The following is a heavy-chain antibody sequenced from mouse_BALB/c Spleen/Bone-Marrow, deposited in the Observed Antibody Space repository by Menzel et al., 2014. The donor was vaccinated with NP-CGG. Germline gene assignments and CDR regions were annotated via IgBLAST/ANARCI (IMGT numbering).Heavy chain of an antibody. CDR3: ARLGYYGAMAY. J-gene: IGHJ4*01. Sequence: DVQLVESGGGLVQPGGSLKLSCAASRFDFSRYWMTWVRQAPGKGLEWIGEIKPDNRTINYSPSLKEKFIISRDNAKSTLYLQMSKVRSEDTALYYCARLGYYGAMAYWGQGTSVTVSS. D-gene: IGHD1-1*01. CDR2: IKPDNRTI. CDR1: RFDFSRYW. V-gene: IGHV4-1*02.